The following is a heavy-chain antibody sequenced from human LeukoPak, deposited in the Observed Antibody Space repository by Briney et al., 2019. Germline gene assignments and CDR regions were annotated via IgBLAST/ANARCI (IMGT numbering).Heavy chain of an antibody. D-gene: IGHD3-10*01. J-gene: IGHJ3*02. V-gene: IGHV3-7*01. CDR1: GFTFSTYW. Sequence: GGSLRLSCAASGFTFSTYWMSWVRQAPGKGLEWVANIKQDGSEKYYVDSVKGRFTISRDNAKNSLYLQMNSLRAEDTAVYYCARDPVGYYYGSGSYYNEGAFDIWGQGTMVTVSS. CDR2: IKQDGSEK. CDR3: ARDPVGYYYGSGSYYNEGAFDI.